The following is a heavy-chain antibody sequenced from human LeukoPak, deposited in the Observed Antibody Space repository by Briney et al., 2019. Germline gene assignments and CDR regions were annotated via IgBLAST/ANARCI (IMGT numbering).Heavy chain of an antibody. CDR2: ISFSVNTK. CDR1: GLTFSNYN. J-gene: IGHJ4*02. V-gene: IGHV3-48*04. CDR3: ARGAYSSGWAYFDH. D-gene: IGHD6-19*01. Sequence: PGGSLRLSCAASGLTFSNYNLNWVRQAPGKGLEWVSYISFSVNTKYYGDSVKGRFTISRDNAKNSLYLHMDSLRAEDTAVYYCARGAYSSGWAYFDHWGQGTLVTVSS.